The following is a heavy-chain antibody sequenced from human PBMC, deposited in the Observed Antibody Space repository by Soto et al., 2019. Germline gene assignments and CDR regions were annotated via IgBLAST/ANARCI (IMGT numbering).Heavy chain of an antibody. V-gene: IGHV1-8*01. CDR1: GYTFIDYD. CDR2: VSPNSGNT. J-gene: IGHJ5*01. D-gene: IGHD2-2*01. Sequence: GASVKVSCKASGYTFIDYDINWVRQAPGQGLEWMGWVSPNSGNTVYAQKFQDRVTMTRDTSISTAYMELNNLRFEDTAMYYCARGRFYSETSTWFAFWGQGTPVTAPQ. CDR3: ARGRFYSETSTWFAF.